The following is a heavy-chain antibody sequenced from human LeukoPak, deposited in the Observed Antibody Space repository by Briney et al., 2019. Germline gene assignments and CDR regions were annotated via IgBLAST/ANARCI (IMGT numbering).Heavy chain of an antibody. D-gene: IGHD6-19*01. V-gene: IGHV3-15*01. J-gene: IGHJ4*02. CDR2: IKSKTDGGTT. CDR1: GFTFSNAW. Sequence: GGSLRLSCAASGFTFSNAWMSWVRQAPGKGLEWVGRIKSKTDGGTTDYAAPVKGRFTISRDDSKNTLYLQMNSLKTEDTAVYYCTTDPRVYSSGWYMSYWGQGTLVTVSS. CDR3: TTDPRVYSSGWYMSY.